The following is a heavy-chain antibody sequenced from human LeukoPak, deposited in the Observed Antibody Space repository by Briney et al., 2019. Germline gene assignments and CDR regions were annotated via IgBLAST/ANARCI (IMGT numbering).Heavy chain of an antibody. Sequence: GRSLRLSCAASGFMFSSNWMSWVRLAPGKGLEWVSAISGSGGSTYYADSVKGRFTISRDNSKNTLYLQMNSLRAEDTAVYYCAKGGMGHAFDIWGQGTMVTVSS. V-gene: IGHV3-23*01. D-gene: IGHD5-12*01. CDR3: AKGGMGHAFDI. J-gene: IGHJ3*02. CDR2: ISGSGGST. CDR1: GFMFSSNW.